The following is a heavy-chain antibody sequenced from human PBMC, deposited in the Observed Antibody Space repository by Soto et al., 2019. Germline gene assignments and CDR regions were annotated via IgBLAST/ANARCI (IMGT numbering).Heavy chain of an antibody. Sequence: LSLTCTVSGGSISSGGYYWSWIRQHPGKGLEWIGYIYYSGSTYYNPSLKSRVTISVDTSKNQFSLKLSSVTAADTAVYYCARSGYSYGPNPLLYWGQGTLVTAPQ. CDR2: IYYSGST. CDR1: GGSISSGGYY. CDR3: ARSGYSYGPNPLLY. J-gene: IGHJ4*02. D-gene: IGHD5-18*01. V-gene: IGHV4-31*03.